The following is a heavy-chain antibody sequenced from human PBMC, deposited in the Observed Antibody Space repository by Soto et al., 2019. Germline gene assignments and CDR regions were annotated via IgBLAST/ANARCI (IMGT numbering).Heavy chain of an antibody. CDR1: GYTFTSYA. CDR2: INAVNGNT. J-gene: IGHJ6*02. CDR3: ARIYDVAGSYRYYYYGMDV. V-gene: IGHV1-3*01. Sequence: QVQLVQSGAEVKKPGASVKVSCKASGYTFTSYAMHWVRQAPGQRLEWMGWINAVNGNTKYSQKFQGRVTITRDTSASTAYMELSSLRSEDTAVYYCARIYDVAGSYRYYYYGMDVCGQGTTVTVSS. D-gene: IGHD3-10*01.